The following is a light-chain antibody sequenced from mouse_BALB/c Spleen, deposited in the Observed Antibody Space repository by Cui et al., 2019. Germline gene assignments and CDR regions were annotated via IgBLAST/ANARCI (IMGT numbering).Light chain of an antibody. Sequence: DIVMTQSHKFMSTSVGDRVSITCKASQDVGTAVAWYHQKPGQPPKLLIDWASTRHTGVPDRFTGSGSGTDFTLTISNVQSEDLADYFCQQYSSYPWTFGGGTKLEIK. CDR1: QDVGTA. CDR3: QQYSSYPWT. CDR2: WAS. V-gene: IGKV6-23*01. J-gene: IGKJ1*01.